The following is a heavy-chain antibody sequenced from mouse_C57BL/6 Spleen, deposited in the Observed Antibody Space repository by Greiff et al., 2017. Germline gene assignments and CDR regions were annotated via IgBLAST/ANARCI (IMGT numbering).Heavy chain of an antibody. V-gene: IGHV1-82*01. CDR2: IYPGDGDT. CDR1: GYAFSSSW. Sequence: VKLQESGPELVKPGASVKISCKASGYAFSSSWMNWVKQRPGKGLEWIGRIYPGDGDTNYNGKFKGKATLTADKSSSTAYMQLSSLTSEDSAVYFCARGYSNYGYYAMDYWGQGTSVTVSS. J-gene: IGHJ4*01. D-gene: IGHD2-5*01. CDR3: ARGYSNYGYYAMDY.